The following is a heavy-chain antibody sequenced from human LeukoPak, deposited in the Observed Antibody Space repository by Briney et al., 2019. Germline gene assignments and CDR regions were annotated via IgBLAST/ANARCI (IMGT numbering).Heavy chain of an antibody. J-gene: IGHJ5*02. CDR3: ARDAGMAGHPPGNWFDP. CDR2: TYYSGAT. CDR1: GGSITNHS. D-gene: IGHD6-13*01. Sequence: SETLSLTCNVSGGSITNHSWNWIRQSPGKGLEWIGYTYYSGATNYSPSLKSRVTISLDTSKSQISLKLKSVTAADTAVYFCARDAGMAGHPPGNWFDPWGQGTLVTVSS. V-gene: IGHV4-59*11.